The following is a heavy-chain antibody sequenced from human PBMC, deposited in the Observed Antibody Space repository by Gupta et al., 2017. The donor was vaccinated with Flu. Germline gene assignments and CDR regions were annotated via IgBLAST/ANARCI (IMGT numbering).Heavy chain of an antibody. CDR2: ISYDGSNK. V-gene: IGHV3-30*18. J-gene: IGHJ4*02. CDR1: GFTFSSYG. D-gene: IGHD3-3*01. CDR3: AKPEDFGSGYDTGTYFDY. Sequence: QVQLVESGGGVVQPGRSLRLSCAASGFTFSSYGMHWVRQAPGKGLEWVAVISYDGSNKYYAESVKGRVTISRDNSKNTLYRQMNSLRAEETAVYDCAKPEDFGSGYDTGTYFDYWGQGTLVTVSS.